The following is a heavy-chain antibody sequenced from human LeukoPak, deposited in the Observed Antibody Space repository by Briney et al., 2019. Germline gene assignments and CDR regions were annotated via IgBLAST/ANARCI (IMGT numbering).Heavy chain of an antibody. CDR1: GFTFSSYA. CDR3: ARGLDCRSTSCYLDT. CDR2: IISSGGTT. Sequence: GGSLRLSCAASGFTFSSYAMNWVRQAPGKGLEGGSVIISSGGTTYYSDSVKGRFIISRDNSKYTLYLQMNSLGAEDTAVYYCARGLDCRSTSCYLDTWGQGTLVTVSS. D-gene: IGHD2-2*01. V-gene: IGHV3-23*01. J-gene: IGHJ4*02.